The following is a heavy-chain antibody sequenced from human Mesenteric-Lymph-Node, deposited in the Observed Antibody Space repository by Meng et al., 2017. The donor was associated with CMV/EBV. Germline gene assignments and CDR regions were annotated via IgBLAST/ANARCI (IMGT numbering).Heavy chain of an antibody. CDR2: IIPIFGTA. CDR3: ARGAIFGVVINYYGMDV. CDR1: GGTSSSYA. D-gene: IGHD3-3*01. Sequence: SVKVSCKASGGTSSSYAISWVRQAPGQGLEWMGGIIPIFGTANYAQKFQGRVTITTDESTSTAYMELSSLRSEDTAVYYCARGAIFGVVINYYGMDVWGQGTTVTVSS. V-gene: IGHV1-69*05. J-gene: IGHJ6*02.